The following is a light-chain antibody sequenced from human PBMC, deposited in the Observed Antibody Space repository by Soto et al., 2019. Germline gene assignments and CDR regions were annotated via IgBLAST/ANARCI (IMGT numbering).Light chain of an antibody. J-gene: IGKJ1*01. V-gene: IGKV1-5*03. CDR1: QSISSW. CDR3: QQYDSYWT. CDR2: KAS. Sequence: DIQMTQSPSTLSASVGDRVTITCRASQSISSWLAWYQQKPGKAPKLLIYKASTLESGVPSTFSGSGSGTEFTLTISSLQPADFATYYCQQYDSYWTFGQGTKLEIK.